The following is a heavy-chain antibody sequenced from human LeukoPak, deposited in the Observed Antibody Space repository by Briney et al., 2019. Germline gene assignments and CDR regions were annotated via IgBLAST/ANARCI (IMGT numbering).Heavy chain of an antibody. Sequence: ASVKVSCKASGYTFTSYGISWVRQAPGQGLEWMGWISAYNGNTNHAQKLQGRVTMTTDTSTSTAYMELRSLRSDDTAVYYCARILFFRAVAAMGGDWFDPWGQGTLVTVSS. CDR3: ARILFFRAVAAMGGDWFDP. CDR2: ISAYNGNT. CDR1: GYTFTSYG. V-gene: IGHV1-18*01. J-gene: IGHJ5*02. D-gene: IGHD6-19*01.